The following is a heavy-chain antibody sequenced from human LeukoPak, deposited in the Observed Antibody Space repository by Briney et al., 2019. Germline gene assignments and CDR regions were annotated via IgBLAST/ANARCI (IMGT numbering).Heavy chain of an antibody. CDR2: ISSSSSYK. D-gene: IGHD6-19*01. J-gene: IGHJ6*02. CDR1: GFTFSSYA. V-gene: IGHV3-21*01. CDR3: ARDKLAYSSGGYFHYYGMDV. Sequence: PGGSLRLSCAASGFTFSSYAMSWVRQAPGKGLEWVSSISSSSSYKYYADSVKGRFTISRDNAKNSLYLQVNSLRAEDTAVYYCARDKLAYSSGGYFHYYGMDVWGQGTTVTVSS.